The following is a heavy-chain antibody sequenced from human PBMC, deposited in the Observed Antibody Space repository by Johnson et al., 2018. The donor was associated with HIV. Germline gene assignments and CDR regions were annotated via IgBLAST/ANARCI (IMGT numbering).Heavy chain of an antibody. Sequence: EVQLVESGGGLVQPGGSLRLSCAASGFTVSSNYMSWVRQAPGKGLEWVSVIYSGGSTYYADSVRGRFTISRDNAKNTLYLQMNSLRAEDTAIYYFARPRRRCVDCFDIWGQGTMVTVSS. CDR1: GFTVSSNY. D-gene: IGHD5-12*01. J-gene: IGHJ3*02. CDR3: ARPRRRCVDCFDI. V-gene: IGHV3-66*04. CDR2: IYSGGST.